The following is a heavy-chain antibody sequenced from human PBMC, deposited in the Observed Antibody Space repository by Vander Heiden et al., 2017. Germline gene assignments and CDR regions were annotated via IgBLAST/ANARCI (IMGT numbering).Heavy chain of an antibody. V-gene: IGHV3-53*01. J-gene: IGHJ4*02. CDR2: IYSTSST. CDR1: GFTVSSNY. CDR3: AREGGIFPFDY. D-gene: IGHD3-16*01. Sequence: EVQLVESGGGLIQLGGSLRLSCAASGFTVSSNYMSWVRQAPGKGLEWVSVIYSTSSTYYADSVKGRFTISRDNSKNTLYLQMNSLRPEDTAVYYCAREGGIFPFDYWGQGTLVTVSS.